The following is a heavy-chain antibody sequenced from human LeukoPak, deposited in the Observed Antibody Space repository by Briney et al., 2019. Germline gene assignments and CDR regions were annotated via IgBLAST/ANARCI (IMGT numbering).Heavy chain of an antibody. V-gene: IGHV3-13*01. CDR3: AGSFHCSGGRCYLDFLL. D-gene: IGHD2-15*01. CDR2: IGSEGDT. Sequence: PGGSLRLSCAASGFTFNNYDMHWVRQATGKGLEWVAAIGSEGDTYYPDCVKGRFTISRENGKNSLFLQMDSLRAGDSAVYYCAGSFHCSGGRCYLDFLLGGQGTLVTVSS. J-gene: IGHJ1*01. CDR1: GFTFNNYD.